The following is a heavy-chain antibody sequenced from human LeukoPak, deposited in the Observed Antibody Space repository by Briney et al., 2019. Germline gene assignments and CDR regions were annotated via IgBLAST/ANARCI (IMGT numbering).Heavy chain of an antibody. CDR3: ATGGGSSGWDY. V-gene: IGHV1-24*01. D-gene: IGHD6-19*01. Sequence: GASVTVSFTFSVYTLTKLSMHWVRQAPGKGQEWMGGFDPEDGETIYAQKFQGRVTMTEDTSTDTAYMELSSLRSEDTAVYYCATGGGSSGWDYWGQGTLVTVSS. J-gene: IGHJ4*02. CDR2: FDPEDGET. CDR1: VYTLTKLS.